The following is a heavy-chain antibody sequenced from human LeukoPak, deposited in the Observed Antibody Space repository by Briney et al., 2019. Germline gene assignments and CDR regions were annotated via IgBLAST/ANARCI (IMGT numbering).Heavy chain of an antibody. CDR2: ISYDGSKK. CDR3: AKEEQYSYAI. D-gene: IGHD5-18*01. J-gene: IGHJ4*02. Sequence: GGSLRLSCAASGFTFSSYGMHWVRQAPGKGLEWVAVISYDGSKKFYADSVKGRFTISRDNSKNTLYLQMNSLRAEDTAVYYCAKEEQYSYAIWGQGTLVTVSS. CDR1: GFTFSSYG. V-gene: IGHV3-30*18.